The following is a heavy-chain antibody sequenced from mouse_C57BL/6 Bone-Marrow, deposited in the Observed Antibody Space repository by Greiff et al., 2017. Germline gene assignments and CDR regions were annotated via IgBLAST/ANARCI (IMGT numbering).Heavy chain of an antibody. D-gene: IGHD1-1*01. CDR1: GYTFTSYW. CDR2: IYPGNSDT. CDR3: TNPYYGSTRAWFAY. V-gene: IGHV1-5*01. Sequence: VHVKQSGTVLARPGASVKMSCKTSGYTFTSYWMHWVKQRPGQGLEWIGAIYPGNSDTSYNQKFKGKAKLTAVTSASTAYMELSSLTNEDSAVYYCTNPYYGSTRAWFAYWGQGTLVTVSA. J-gene: IGHJ3*01.